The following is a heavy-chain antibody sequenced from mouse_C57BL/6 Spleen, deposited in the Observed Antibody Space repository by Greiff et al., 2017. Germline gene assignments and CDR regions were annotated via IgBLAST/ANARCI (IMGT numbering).Heavy chain of an antibody. Sequence: EVMLVESGEGLVKPGGSLKLSCAASGFTFSSYAMSWVRQTPEKRLEWVAYISSGGDYIYYADTVKGRFTISRDNARNTLYLQMSSLKSEDTAMYYCTRGIYYDYFAYWGQGILVTVSA. J-gene: IGHJ3*01. V-gene: IGHV5-9-1*02. CDR1: GFTFSSYA. CDR3: TRGIYYDYFAY. CDR2: ISSGGDYI. D-gene: IGHD2-4*01.